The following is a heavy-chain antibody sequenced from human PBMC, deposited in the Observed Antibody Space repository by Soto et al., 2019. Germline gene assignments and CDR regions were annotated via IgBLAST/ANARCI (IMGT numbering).Heavy chain of an antibody. CDR3: AKVRAMTVFGVITPFDS. D-gene: IGHD3-3*01. Sequence: EVQLLESGGDFKQPGGSLRLSCEGSGFNFSNYALNWVRQAPGKRLEWVSVISGNSGTTYYAASVKGRFTISRDNSKKTLYLQMTSLRADDTAVYYCAKVRAMTVFGVITPFDSWGQGTLVTVSS. J-gene: IGHJ4*02. V-gene: IGHV3-23*01. CDR2: ISGNSGTT. CDR1: GFNFSNYA.